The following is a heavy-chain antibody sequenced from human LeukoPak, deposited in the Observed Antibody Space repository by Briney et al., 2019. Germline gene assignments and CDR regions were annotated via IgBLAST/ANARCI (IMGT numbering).Heavy chain of an antibody. V-gene: IGHV3-30*04. CDR1: GFTFSSYA. CDR3: ARGGEQWLYYFDY. CDR2: ISYDGSNK. D-gene: IGHD6-19*01. J-gene: IGHJ4*02. Sequence: GRSLRLSCAASGFTFSSYAMHWVRQAPGKGLEWVAVISYDGSNKYYADSVKGRFTISRDNSKNTPYLQMNSLRAEDTAVYYCARGGEQWLYYFDYWGQGTLVTVSS.